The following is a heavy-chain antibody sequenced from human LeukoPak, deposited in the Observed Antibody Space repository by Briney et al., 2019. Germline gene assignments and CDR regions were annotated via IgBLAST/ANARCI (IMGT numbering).Heavy chain of an antibody. Sequence: PSETLSLTCTVSGGSISSYYWSWIRQPPGKGLEWIGYIYYSGSTNYNPSLKSRVTISVDTSKNQFSLKLSSVTAADTAVYYCARNTYYYDSSGYYSYWGQGTLVTVSS. CDR1: GGSISSYY. J-gene: IGHJ4*02. D-gene: IGHD3-22*01. CDR3: ARNTYYYDSSGYYSY. V-gene: IGHV4-59*12. CDR2: IYYSGST.